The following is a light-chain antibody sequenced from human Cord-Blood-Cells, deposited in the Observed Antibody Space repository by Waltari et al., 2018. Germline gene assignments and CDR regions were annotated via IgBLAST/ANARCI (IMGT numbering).Light chain of an antibody. J-gene: IGLJ3*02. V-gene: IGLV2-11*01. Sequence: QSAPTQPRSVSGSPGQSVTISCTVTSSDVGGYNYVSWYQQHPGKAPKLMIYDVSKQPSGVPDRFSGAKSGNPASLTISGLQAEDEADYYCCSYAGSYTWVFGGGTKLTVL. CDR2: DVS. CDR1: SSDVGGYNY. CDR3: CSYAGSYTWV.